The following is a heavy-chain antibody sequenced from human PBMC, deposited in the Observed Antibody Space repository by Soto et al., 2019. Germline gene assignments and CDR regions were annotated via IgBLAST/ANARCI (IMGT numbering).Heavy chain of an antibody. Sequence: GGSLRLSCAASGFTFSNSWMSWVRQAPGRGLGWMASIKEDGSVSYYVDSVKGRFTISRDSAKTSLYPQMNSLRAEDTAVYYCVRVLGYCSTTSCYTYYFDYWGQGTLVTVSS. D-gene: IGHD2-2*01. J-gene: IGHJ4*02. CDR3: VRVLGYCSTTSCYTYYFDY. CDR2: IKEDGSVS. CDR1: GFTFSNSW. V-gene: IGHV3-7*01.